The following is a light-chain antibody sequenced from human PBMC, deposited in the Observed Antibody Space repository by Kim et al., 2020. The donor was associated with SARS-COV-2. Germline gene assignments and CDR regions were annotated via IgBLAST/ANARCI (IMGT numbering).Light chain of an antibody. CDR2: DAY. CDR1: QSVSSY. J-gene: IGKJ4*01. CDR3: QQRANWLT. V-gene: IGKV3-11*01. Sequence: EVVLTQSPATLSLSPGERATLSCRASQSVSSYLAWYQHKPGQSPRLLIYDAYNRATGIPARFSGSGSGTDFILTISSLEPEDVAVYYCQQRANWLTFGGGTKVDIK.